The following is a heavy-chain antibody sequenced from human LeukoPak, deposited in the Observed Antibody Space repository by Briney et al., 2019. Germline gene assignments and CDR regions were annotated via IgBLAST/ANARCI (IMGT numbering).Heavy chain of an antibody. Sequence: GESLKISSRASGYSSTSYCNGWVRQMPGKGVEWMGIIYPGDSDTRYSPSFQGQVTISADKSISTAYLQWSSLNASDTAMYYCARRGEMASVFDYWGQGTLVTVSS. CDR2: IYPGDSDT. CDR1: GYSSTSYC. CDR3: ARRGEMASVFDY. V-gene: IGHV5-51*01. D-gene: IGHD5-24*01. J-gene: IGHJ4*02.